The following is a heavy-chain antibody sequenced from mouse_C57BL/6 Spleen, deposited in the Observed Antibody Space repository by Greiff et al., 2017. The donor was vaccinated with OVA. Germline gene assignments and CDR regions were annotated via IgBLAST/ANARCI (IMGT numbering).Heavy chain of an antibody. V-gene: IGHV1-15*01. CDR3: TRVEGFITTVEGFAD. Sequence: VKLQQSGAELVRPGASVTLSCKASGYTFTDYEMHWVKQTPVHGLEWIGAIDPETGGTAYNQKFKGKAILTADKSSSTAYMELRSLTSEDAAVYYCTRVEGFITTVEGFADWGKGTLVTVSA. CDR2: IDPETGGT. CDR1: GYTFTDYE. D-gene: IGHD1-1*01. J-gene: IGHJ3*01.